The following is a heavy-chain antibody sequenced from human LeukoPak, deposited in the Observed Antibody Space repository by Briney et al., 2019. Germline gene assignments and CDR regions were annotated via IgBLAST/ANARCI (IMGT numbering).Heavy chain of an antibody. D-gene: IGHD3-3*01. J-gene: IGHJ5*02. V-gene: IGHV3-48*03. CDR1: GFTFSSYE. CDR3: AKGPVTIFGVVPSRWFDP. CDR2: ISSSGSTI. Sequence: GGSLRLSCAASGFTFSSYEMNWVRQAPGKGLEWVSYISSSGSTIYYADSVKGRFTISRDNSKNTLYLQMNSLRAEDTAVYYCAKGPVTIFGVVPSRWFDPWGQGTLVTVSS.